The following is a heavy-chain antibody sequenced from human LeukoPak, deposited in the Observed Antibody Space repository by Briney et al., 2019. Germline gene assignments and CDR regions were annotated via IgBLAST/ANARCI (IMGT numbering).Heavy chain of an antibody. D-gene: IGHD3-10*01. CDR1: GYIVSSNH. Sequence: GGSLRLSCAASGYIVSSNHMNWVRQAPGKGLEWVSVIYTGGSTYYADSVKGRFTISGDNSKNTLYLQMNSLRAEDTAVYYCARGGYSGSGNYFDYWGQGTLVTVSS. CDR2: IYTGGST. J-gene: IGHJ4*02. V-gene: IGHV3-66*01. CDR3: ARGGYSGSGNYFDY.